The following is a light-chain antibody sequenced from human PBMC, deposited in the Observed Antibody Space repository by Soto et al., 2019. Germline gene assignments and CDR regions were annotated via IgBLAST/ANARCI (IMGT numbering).Light chain of an antibody. CDR2: LGS. Sequence: DIVMTQSPLSLPVTPGEPASISGSSSQSLLHSNGYNYLDWYLQKPGQSPQLLIYLGSNRSSGVPDRFSGSGSGTDFTLKISRVEAEDVGVYYCMQALQTHPWTFGQGTKVDIK. V-gene: IGKV2-28*01. J-gene: IGKJ1*01. CDR1: QSLLHSNGYNY. CDR3: MQALQTHPWT.